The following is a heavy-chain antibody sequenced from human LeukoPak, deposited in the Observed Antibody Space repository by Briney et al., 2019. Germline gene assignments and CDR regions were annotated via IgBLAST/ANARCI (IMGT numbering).Heavy chain of an antibody. CDR2: IKQDGSEK. CDR3: ARHWWDSSGSYHFDY. J-gene: IGHJ4*02. D-gene: IGHD6-19*01. Sequence: GGSLRLSCAASGFTFSSYWMSWVRQAPGKGLEWVANIKQDGSEKNYVDSVKGRFTISRDNAKNSLSLQMNSLRADDTAVYYCARHWWDSSGSYHFDYWGQGTLVTVSS. V-gene: IGHV3-7*05. CDR1: GFTFSSYW.